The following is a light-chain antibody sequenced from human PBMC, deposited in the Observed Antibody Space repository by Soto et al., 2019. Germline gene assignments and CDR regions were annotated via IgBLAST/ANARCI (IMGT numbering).Light chain of an antibody. Sequence: AIRMTQSPSSLSASTGDRVTITCRASQGISSYLAWYQQKPGNAPKLLIYAASTLQSGVPSRFSGSGSGTDFTLTISCLQSEDFATYYCQQYYNYPRTFGQGTKVEIK. CDR1: QGISSY. CDR2: AAS. J-gene: IGKJ1*01. V-gene: IGKV1-8*01. CDR3: QQYYNYPRT.